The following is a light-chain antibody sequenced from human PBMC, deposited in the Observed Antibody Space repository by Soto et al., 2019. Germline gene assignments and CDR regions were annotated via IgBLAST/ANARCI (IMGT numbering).Light chain of an antibody. Sequence: VLTQSPGTLSLSAGDRATLSCRASQSVSSSSFAWYQQKPGQAPRLLIFGTSAMATGIRDRFRGSGSGTELTLTITRLEPEDFAVYYCQQYGYSRFTFGRGTKLE. CDR2: GTS. CDR3: QQYGYSRFT. V-gene: IGKV3-20*01. CDR1: QSVSSSS. J-gene: IGKJ2*01.